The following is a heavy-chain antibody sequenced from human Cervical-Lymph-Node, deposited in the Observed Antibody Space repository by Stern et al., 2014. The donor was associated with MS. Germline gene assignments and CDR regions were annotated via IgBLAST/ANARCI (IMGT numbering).Heavy chain of an antibody. V-gene: IGHV3-30-3*01. D-gene: IGHD6-19*01. CDR2: ISYDGSNN. CDR3: AREGYSSGWGLRGDFDY. Sequence: QVQLGQSGGGVVQPGRSLRLSCAASGFTFSYYAMHWVRQAPGKGLEWVAVISYDGSNNYYADSVKGRFTISRDNSKNTLYLQMNSLRAEDTAVYYCAREGYSSGWGLRGDFDYWGQGTLVTVSS. J-gene: IGHJ4*02. CDR1: GFTFSYYA.